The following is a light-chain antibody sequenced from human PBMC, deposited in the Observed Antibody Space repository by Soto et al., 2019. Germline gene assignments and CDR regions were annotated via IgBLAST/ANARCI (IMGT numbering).Light chain of an antibody. CDR2: GAS. CDR3: QQYNNWWT. Sequence: EIVMTQSPATLSVSPGERATLSCRASQSVSSNLAWYQQKPGQAPRLLIYGASTKATGIPARFSGSGSGTEFTRTISGLQFEDFAVYYCQQYNNWWTFGQGTKVEIK. CDR1: QSVSSN. J-gene: IGKJ1*01. V-gene: IGKV3-15*01.